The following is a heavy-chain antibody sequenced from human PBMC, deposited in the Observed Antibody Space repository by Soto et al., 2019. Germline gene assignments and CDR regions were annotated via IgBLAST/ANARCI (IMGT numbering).Heavy chain of an antibody. D-gene: IGHD6-13*01. CDR2: ISHDGNTR. Sequence: QVQLVESGGGVGQPGRSLRLSCAPSGFTFTNYARHWVRQAPGKGLEWVAVISHDGNTRYYTESVKGRFSISRYNLNNTLFVQVNTLKNEDTAVYYCAASRTSARGSPIAYWAQATLFTLSS. CDR3: AASRTSARGSPIAY. V-gene: IGHV3-30*04. J-gene: IGHJ4*02. CDR1: GFTFTNYA.